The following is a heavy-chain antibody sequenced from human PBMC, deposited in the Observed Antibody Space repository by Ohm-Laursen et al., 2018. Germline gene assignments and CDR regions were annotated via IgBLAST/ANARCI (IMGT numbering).Heavy chain of an antibody. V-gene: IGHV1-18*01. CDR2: ISTYSDDT. Sequence: PSVTVSCKTSGYDFTTYGISWLRQAPGQGLEWMGWISTYSDDTTYAQNFQGRVTLTTDTSTNSAYMELRSLRSDDTAHYYCARDWSAMTLSDYWGQGTLVTVSS. CDR1: GYDFTTYG. J-gene: IGHJ4*02. CDR3: ARDWSAMTLSDY.